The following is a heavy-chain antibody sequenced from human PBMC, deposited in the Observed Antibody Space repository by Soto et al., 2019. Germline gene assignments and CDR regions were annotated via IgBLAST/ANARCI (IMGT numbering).Heavy chain of an antibody. Sequence: QVQLVESGGGVVQPERSLRLSCVATGLTFSNYGIHWVRQAPGRGLEWVAVIWHDGSQKYSADSVRGRFTISRDNSKNTVYLQMNSRRAEDTAVYYCEGRDEPFHVWGQGTMVTVSS. CDR2: IWHDGSQK. J-gene: IGHJ3*01. CDR3: EGRDEPFHV. CDR1: GLTFSNYG. V-gene: IGHV3-33*03.